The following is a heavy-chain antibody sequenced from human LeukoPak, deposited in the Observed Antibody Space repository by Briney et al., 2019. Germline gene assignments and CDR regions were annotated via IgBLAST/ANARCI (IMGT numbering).Heavy chain of an antibody. Sequence: GASVKVSCKASGGTFSSYAISWVRQAPGQGLEWMGRIIPILGIANYAQKFQGRVTITADKSTSTAYMELSSLRSEDTAVYYCARTVYCGGDCYTLFYYFDYWGQGTLVTVSS. D-gene: IGHD2-21*02. CDR1: GGTFSSYA. J-gene: IGHJ4*02. V-gene: IGHV1-69*04. CDR3: ARTVYCGGDCYTLFYYFDY. CDR2: IIPILGIA.